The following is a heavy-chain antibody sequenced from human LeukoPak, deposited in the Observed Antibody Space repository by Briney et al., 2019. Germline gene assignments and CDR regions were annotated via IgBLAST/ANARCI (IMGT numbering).Heavy chain of an antibody. CDR2: IYYSGST. CDR1: GGSISSGDYY. D-gene: IGHD3-22*01. V-gene: IGHV4-39*07. J-gene: IGHJ4*02. Sequence: PSQTLSLTCTVSGGSISSGDYYWSWIRQPPGKGLEWIGSIYYSGSTYYNPSLKSRVTISVDTSKNQFSLKLSSVTAADTAVYYCARVGITMIVQRGYFDYWGQGTLVTVSS. CDR3: ARVGITMIVQRGYFDY.